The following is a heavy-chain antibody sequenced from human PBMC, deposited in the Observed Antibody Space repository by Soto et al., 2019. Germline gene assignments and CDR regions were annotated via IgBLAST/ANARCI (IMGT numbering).Heavy chain of an antibody. CDR2: VYHGGST. V-gene: IGHV4-4*02. J-gene: IGHJ4*02. Sequence: QVQLQESGPGLVKPSGTLSLTCAISSGSITSSNWWSWVRQPPGRGLEWIGEVYHGGSTNYNPSLKSRVTISVDKSKNQFSLQLSSVTAADTAVYFCASHLTMAGTRGFDYWGQGTLVTFSS. CDR1: SGSITSSNW. D-gene: IGHD6-19*01. CDR3: ASHLTMAGTRGFDY.